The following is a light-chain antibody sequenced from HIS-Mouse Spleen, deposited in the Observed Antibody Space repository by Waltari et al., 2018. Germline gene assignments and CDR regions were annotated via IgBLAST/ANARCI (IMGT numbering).Light chain of an antibody. CDR2: EVS. Sequence: QSALTPPASVSGSPGQSITSSCTGTSRDVGASNSFPWYQQHPGKAPKLMIYEVSNRPSGVSNRFSGSKSGNTASLTISGLQAEDEADYYCSSYTSSSTRVFGGGTKLTVL. CDR1: SRDVGASNS. V-gene: IGLV2-14*01. CDR3: SSYTSSSTRV. J-gene: IGLJ3*02.